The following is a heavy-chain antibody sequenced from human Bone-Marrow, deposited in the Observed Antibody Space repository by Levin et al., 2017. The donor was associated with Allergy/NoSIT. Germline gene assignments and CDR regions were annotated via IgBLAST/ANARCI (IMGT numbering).Heavy chain of an antibody. CDR2: ISDSGDKT. Sequence: LSLTCAGSGFTFRNYDMTWVRQAPGKGLEWVSGISDSGDKTSYADSVKGRFTISRDNSKNTLYLQMSTLRGDDTAVYYCAKSPVGCGGDCYLNYWGQGTLVTVSS. CDR3: AKSPVGCGGDCYLNY. J-gene: IGHJ4*02. D-gene: IGHD2-21*01. V-gene: IGHV3-23*01. CDR1: GFTFRNYD.